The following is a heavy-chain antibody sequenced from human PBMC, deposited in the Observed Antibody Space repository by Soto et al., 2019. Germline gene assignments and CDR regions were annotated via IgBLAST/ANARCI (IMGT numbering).Heavy chain of an antibody. V-gene: IGHV4-30-4*01. Sequence: QVQLQESGPGLVKPSQTLSLTCTVSGGSISSGDYYWSWIRQPPGKGLEWIGYILYSGTTNYNPSLESRLTISVDTSKNQFSLKLTSVTAADTAVYSCARNGALDYWGRGTLVTVSS. CDR3: ARNGALDY. CDR2: ILYSGTT. CDR1: GGSISSGDYY. D-gene: IGHD2-8*01. J-gene: IGHJ4*02.